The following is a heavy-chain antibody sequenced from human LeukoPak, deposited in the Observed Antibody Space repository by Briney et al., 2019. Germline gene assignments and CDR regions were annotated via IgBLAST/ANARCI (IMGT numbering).Heavy chain of an antibody. Sequence: SQTLSLTCAISGDSVSRNSASWNWIRQSPSRGLEWPGRTYYRSEWNSDYSVSVKSRIMINPDTSKNQFSLHLTSVTPEDTAVYYCARDPARSYEWGPFDTWGQGTQVTVSS. CDR3: ARDPARSYEWGPFDT. CDR1: GDSVSRNSAS. V-gene: IGHV6-1*01. J-gene: IGHJ5*02. D-gene: IGHD1-26*01. CDR2: TYYRSEWNS.